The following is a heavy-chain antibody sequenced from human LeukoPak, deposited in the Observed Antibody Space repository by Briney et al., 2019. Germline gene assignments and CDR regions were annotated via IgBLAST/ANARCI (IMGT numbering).Heavy chain of an antibody. CDR3: ARDEKHCSSTSCYRWIGAFDI. V-gene: IGHV1-18*01. CDR1: GYTFTSYG. Sequence: ASVKVSCKASGYTFTSYGISWVRQAPGQGLEWMGWISAYNGNTNYAQKLQGRVTMTTDTSTSTAYMELRSLRSDDTAVYYCARDEKHCSSTSCYRWIGAFDIWGQGTMVTVSS. CDR2: ISAYNGNT. J-gene: IGHJ3*02. D-gene: IGHD2-2*01.